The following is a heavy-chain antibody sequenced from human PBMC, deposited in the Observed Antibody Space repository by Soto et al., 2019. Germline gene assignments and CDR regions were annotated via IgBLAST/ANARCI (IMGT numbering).Heavy chain of an antibody. CDR2: ISAYNGNT. D-gene: IGHD5-12*01. J-gene: IGHJ5*02. CDR3: ARDSGIVATIRGFDP. Sequence: ASVKVSCKASGYTFTSYGISWVRQAPGQGIEWMGWISAYNGNTNYAQKLQGRVTMTTDTSTSTAYMELRSLRSDDTALYYCARDSGIVATIRGFDPWGQGTLVTVSS. V-gene: IGHV1-18*01. CDR1: GYTFTSYG.